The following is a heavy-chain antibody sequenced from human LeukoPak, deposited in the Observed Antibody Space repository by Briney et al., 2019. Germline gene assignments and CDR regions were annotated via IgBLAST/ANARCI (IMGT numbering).Heavy chain of an antibody. J-gene: IGHJ5*02. Sequence: PGGSLRLSCAASGFTFSSYGMHWVRQAPGKGLEWVAVIWYDGSNKYYADSVKGRFTISRDNSKNTLYLQMNSLRAEDTAVYYCARDSSSWRSNWFDPWGQGTLVTVSS. CDR2: IWYDGSNK. D-gene: IGHD6-13*01. V-gene: IGHV3-33*01. CDR1: GFTFSSYG. CDR3: ARDSSSWRSNWFDP.